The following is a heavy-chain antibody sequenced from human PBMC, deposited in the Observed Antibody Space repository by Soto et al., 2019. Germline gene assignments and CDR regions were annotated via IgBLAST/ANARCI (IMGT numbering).Heavy chain of an antibody. CDR1: GGSISNEDW. V-gene: IGHV4-4*02. D-gene: IGHD2-21*01. CDR2: IQHSGSP. J-gene: IGHJ6*02. Sequence: PSETLSLTCVVSGGSISNEDWWSWVRQSPGKGLEWIGEIQHSGSPNYSPSLRSRVTISVDKSNNQLSLELTAVTSADTDVYFCVNNGFYSMGVWGQGTTVTVSS. CDR3: VNNGFYSMGV.